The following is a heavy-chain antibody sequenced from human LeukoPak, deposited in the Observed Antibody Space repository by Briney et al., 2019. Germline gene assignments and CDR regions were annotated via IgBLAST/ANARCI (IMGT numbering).Heavy chain of an antibody. D-gene: IGHD6-19*01. CDR2: ISAYNGNT. Sequence: ASVKVSCKASGYTLTSYGISWVRQAPGQGLEWMGWISAYNGNTNYAQKLQGRVTMTTDTSTSTAYMELRSLRSDDTAVYYCARDPSSRHWFYTKSSGWHFDYWSQGTLVTVS. CDR1: GYTLTSYG. J-gene: IGHJ4*02. V-gene: IGHV1-18*01. CDR3: ARDPSSRHWFYTKSSGWHFDY.